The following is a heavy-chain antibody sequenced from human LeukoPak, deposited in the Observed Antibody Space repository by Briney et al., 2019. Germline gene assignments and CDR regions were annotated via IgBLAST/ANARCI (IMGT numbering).Heavy chain of an antibody. J-gene: IGHJ4*02. CDR1: GFTFSSYW. CDR3: ATTMVRGVINEGDYFDY. CDR2: INSDGSST. Sequence: GGSLRLSCAASGFTFSSYWMHWVRHAPGKGLVWVSRINSDGSSTSYADSVKGRFTISRDNAKNTLYLQMNSLRAEDTAVYYCATTMVRGVINEGDYFDYWGQGTLVTVSS. D-gene: IGHD3-10*01. V-gene: IGHV3-74*01.